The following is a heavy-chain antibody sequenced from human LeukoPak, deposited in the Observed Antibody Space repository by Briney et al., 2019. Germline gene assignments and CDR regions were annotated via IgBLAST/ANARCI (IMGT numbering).Heavy chain of an antibody. D-gene: IGHD3-16*01. CDR1: GYTLTELS. Sequence: ASVKVSCKVSGYTLTELSMHWVRQAPGKGLEWMGGFDPEDGETIYAQKFQGRVTMTEDTSTDTAYMELSSLRSEDTAVYYCARDNDSRDPPHFDYWGQGTLVTVSS. CDR3: ARDNDSRDPPHFDY. J-gene: IGHJ4*02. CDR2: FDPEDGET. V-gene: IGHV1-24*01.